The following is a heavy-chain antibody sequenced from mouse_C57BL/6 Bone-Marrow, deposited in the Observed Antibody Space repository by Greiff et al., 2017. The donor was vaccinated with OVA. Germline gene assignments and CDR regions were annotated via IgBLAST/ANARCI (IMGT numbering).Heavy chain of an antibody. CDR3: ARDKTTVVANYYAMDY. CDR2: ISDGGSYT. D-gene: IGHD1-1*01. J-gene: IGHJ4*01. Sequence: EVKVVESGGGLVKPGGSLKLSCAASGFTFSSYAMSWVRQTPEKRLEWVATISDGGSYTYYPDNVKGRFTISRDNAKNHLYRQMSHLKSEDTAMYYCARDKTTVVANYYAMDYWGQGTSVTVSS. CDR1: GFTFSSYA. V-gene: IGHV5-4*01.